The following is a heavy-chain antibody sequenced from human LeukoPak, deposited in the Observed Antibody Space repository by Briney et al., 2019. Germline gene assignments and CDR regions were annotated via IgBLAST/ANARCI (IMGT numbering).Heavy chain of an antibody. D-gene: IGHD3-22*01. J-gene: IGHJ4*02. CDR3: ARLGYDSSGYYPPLDY. CDR2: IYYSGST. CDR1: GGSISSGGYS. V-gene: IGHV4-31*03. Sequence: SETLSLTCTVSGGSISSGGYSWSWIRQHPGKGLEWIGYIYYSGSTYYNPSLKSRVTISVDTSKNQFSLKLSSVTAADTAVYYCARLGYDSSGYYPPLDYWGQGTLVTVSS.